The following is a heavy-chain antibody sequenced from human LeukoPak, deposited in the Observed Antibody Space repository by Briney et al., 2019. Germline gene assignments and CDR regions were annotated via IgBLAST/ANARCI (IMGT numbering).Heavy chain of an antibody. CDR3: ARDANWYRSFDY. Sequence: PSEALSLTCTVSGGSISSYYWSWIRQPPGKGLELIGYIYYSGSTNYNSSLKSRVTISVDTSKNQFSLNLSSVTAADAAVYYCARDANWYRSFDYWGQGTLVTVSS. CDR2: IYYSGST. D-gene: IGHD1-1*01. V-gene: IGHV4-59*12. J-gene: IGHJ4*02. CDR1: GGSISSYY.